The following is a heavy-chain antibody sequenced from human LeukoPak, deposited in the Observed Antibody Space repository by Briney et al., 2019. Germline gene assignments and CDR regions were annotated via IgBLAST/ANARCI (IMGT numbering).Heavy chain of an antibody. V-gene: IGHV3-48*02. CDR2: ISSSSSSI. CDR1: GFTFSTYA. CDR3: ARSGYGSRWYFFDH. J-gene: IGHJ4*02. Sequence: PGGSLRLSCAASGFTFSTYAMSWVRQAPGKGLEWVSHISSSSSSIYYADSVKGRFSISRDNAKNSLYLQINSLRDEDTAVYYCARSGYGSRWYFFDHWGQGTLVTVSS. D-gene: IGHD6-13*01.